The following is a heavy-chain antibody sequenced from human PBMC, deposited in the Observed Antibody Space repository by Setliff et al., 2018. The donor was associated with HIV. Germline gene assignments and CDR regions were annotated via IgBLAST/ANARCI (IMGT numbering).Heavy chain of an antibody. CDR2: IYYSGST. J-gene: IGHJ6*03. CDR3: ASQREVYGTVYYYFQAV. V-gene: IGHV4-59*08. CDR1: GGSISGYY. D-gene: IGHD4-17*01. Sequence: SETLSLTCTVSGGSISGYYWSWIRQSPGKGLEWIGYIYYSGSTNYNPSLKSRVTISVDTSKNQFSLKLGSVTAADTAVYYCASQREVYGTVYYYFQAVWGKGTTVTVSS.